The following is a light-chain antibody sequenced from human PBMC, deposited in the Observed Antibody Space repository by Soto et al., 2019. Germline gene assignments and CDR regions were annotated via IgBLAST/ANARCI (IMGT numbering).Light chain of an antibody. CDR2: AAS. J-gene: IGKJ1*01. CDR3: QQSYTTPIT. CDR1: QSISSY. V-gene: IGKV1-39*01. Sequence: IQMTQSPSSLSASVGDRVTITCRASQSISSYLNWYQQKPGKAPELLIYAASSLQSGVPSRFSGSGSGTDFTLTISSLQPEDFATYYCQQSYTTPITFGQGTKVDIK.